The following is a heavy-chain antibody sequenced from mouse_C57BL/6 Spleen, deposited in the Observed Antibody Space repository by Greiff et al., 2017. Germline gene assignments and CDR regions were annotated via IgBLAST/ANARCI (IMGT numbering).Heavy chain of an antibody. CDR3: ARFDGNDWYFDV. J-gene: IGHJ1*03. CDR2: IYPRSGNT. CDR1: GYTFTSYG. D-gene: IGHD2-1*01. V-gene: IGHV1-81*01. Sequence: LVESGAELARPGASVKLSCKASGYTFTSYGISWVKQRTGQGLEWIGEIYPRSGNTYYNEKFKGKATLTADKSSSTAYMELRSLTSEDSAVYFCARFDGNDWYFDVWGTGTTVTVSS.